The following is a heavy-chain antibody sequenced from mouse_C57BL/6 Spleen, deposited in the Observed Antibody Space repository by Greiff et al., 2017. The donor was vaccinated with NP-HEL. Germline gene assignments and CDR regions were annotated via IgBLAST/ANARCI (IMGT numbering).Heavy chain of an antibody. D-gene: IGHD4-1*01. J-gene: IGHJ3*01. CDR1: GYAFSSYW. Sequence: QVQLQQSGAELVKPGASVKISCKASGYAFSSYWMNWVKQRPGKGLEWIGQIYPGDGDTNYNGKFKGKATLTADKSSSTAYMQLSSLTSEDSAVYFCARSGTGTFLFAYWGQGTLVTVSA. CDR2: IYPGDGDT. CDR3: ARSGTGTFLFAY. V-gene: IGHV1-80*01.